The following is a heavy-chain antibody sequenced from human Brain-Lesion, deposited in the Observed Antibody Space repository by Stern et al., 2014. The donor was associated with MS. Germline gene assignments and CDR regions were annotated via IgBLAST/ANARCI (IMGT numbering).Heavy chain of an antibody. Sequence: VQLEESGPGLVKPSETLSLTCTVSGGSISSSTYYWAWIRQPPGKGLGGIGNIYYSGFTYYNPSLKSRVTISVDMSKNHFSLKLSSVTAADTAIYYCARHDSVPRPSQLYSARDRGPGYFDYWGQGTLVTVSS. CDR3: ARHDSVPRPSQLYSARDRGPGYFDY. V-gene: IGHV4-39*01. J-gene: IGHJ4*02. CDR1: GGSISSSTYY. CDR2: IYYSGFT. D-gene: IGHD1-26*01.